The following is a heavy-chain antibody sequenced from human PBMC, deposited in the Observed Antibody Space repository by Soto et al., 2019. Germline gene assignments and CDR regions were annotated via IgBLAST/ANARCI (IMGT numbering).Heavy chain of an antibody. V-gene: IGHV3-11*03. Sequence: GSLRLSCAASGFTFGDYYMSWIRQAPGKGLEWLSYISGSNTYTDYADSVKGRFTISRDNAKHSLYLQMNSLRADDTAVYYCARSMKGGKTFDSWGQGTLVTVSS. CDR1: GFTFGDYY. D-gene: IGHD1-26*01. CDR3: ARSMKGGKTFDS. CDR2: ISGSNTYT. J-gene: IGHJ4*02.